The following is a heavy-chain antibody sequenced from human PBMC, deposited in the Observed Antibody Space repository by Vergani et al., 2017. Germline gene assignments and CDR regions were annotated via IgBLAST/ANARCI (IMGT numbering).Heavy chain of an antibody. D-gene: IGHD5-12*01. CDR2: IYSGVST. CDR3: ARGEEWLPLDY. J-gene: IGHJ4*02. Sequence: VQLVESGGGLIQPGGSLRLSCAASGFTVSSNYMSWVRQAPGKGLEWVSVIYSGVSTYYADSVKGRFTISRNNSKNTLYHQMNSLRAEDTAVYYCARGEEWLPLDYWGQGTLVTVSS. CDR1: GFTVSSNY. V-gene: IGHV3-53*01.